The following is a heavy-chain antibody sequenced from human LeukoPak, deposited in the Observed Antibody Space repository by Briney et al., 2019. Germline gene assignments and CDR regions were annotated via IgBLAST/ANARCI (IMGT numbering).Heavy chain of an antibody. CDR3: ATGLPLRGGSYYPDY. J-gene: IGHJ4*02. CDR1: GFTFNNAW. D-gene: IGHD1-26*01. V-gene: IGHV3-15*01. Sequence: TGGSLRLSCAASGFTFNNAWMNWVRQAPGKGLEWVGRIKSKTYGGTTDYAAPLKTRFTISRDDSKSTQYLQMNSLKTEDTAVYYCATGLPLRGGSYYPDYWGQGTLVTVSS. CDR2: IKSKTYGGTT.